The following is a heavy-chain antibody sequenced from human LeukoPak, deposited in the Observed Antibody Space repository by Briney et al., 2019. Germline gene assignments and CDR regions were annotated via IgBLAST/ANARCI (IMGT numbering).Heavy chain of an antibody. V-gene: IGHV4-59*01. CDR2: IYYSGST. CDR3: ARGGYGSAFDF. D-gene: IGHD3-10*01. Sequence: PSETLSLTCTVSGGSISSYYWSWIRQPPGKGLEWIGYIYYSGSTNYNPSLKSRVTISVDTSKNQFSLRLNSVTAADTAVYYCARGGYGSAFDFWGQGTLVTVSS. CDR1: GGSISSYY. J-gene: IGHJ4*02.